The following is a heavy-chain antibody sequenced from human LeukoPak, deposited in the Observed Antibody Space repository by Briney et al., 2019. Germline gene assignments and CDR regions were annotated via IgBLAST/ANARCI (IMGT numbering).Heavy chain of an antibody. Sequence: ASVKVSCKASGYTFTGYYMHWVRQAPGQGLEWLGWINPNSGDTNYAQKFQGRVTMTRDTSISTAYMELSRLRSDDTAVYYCARVTPYLKGVEPEPHFDYWGQGTLVTVSS. CDR2: INPNSGDT. CDR3: ARVTPYLKGVEPEPHFDY. CDR1: GYTFTGYY. J-gene: IGHJ4*02. D-gene: IGHD1-14*01. V-gene: IGHV1-2*02.